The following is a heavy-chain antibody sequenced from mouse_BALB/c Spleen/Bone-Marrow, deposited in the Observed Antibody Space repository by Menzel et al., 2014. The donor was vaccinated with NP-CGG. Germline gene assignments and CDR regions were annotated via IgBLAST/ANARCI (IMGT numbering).Heavy chain of an antibody. Sequence: VQLQQSGAELVKPGASVKLSCKASGYTFTSYWMHWVKQRPGQGLEWIGEINPSYGRTNYNEKFKSKATLTVDKSSSTAYMQLSSLTSEDSAVYYCARTYFDYWGQGTTLTVSS. CDR3: ARTYFDY. V-gene: IGHV1S81*02. J-gene: IGHJ2*01. CDR1: GYTFTSYW. CDR2: INPSYGRT.